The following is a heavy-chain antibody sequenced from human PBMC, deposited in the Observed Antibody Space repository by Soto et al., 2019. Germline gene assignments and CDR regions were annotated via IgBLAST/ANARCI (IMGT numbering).Heavy chain of an antibody. Sequence: EMQLVESGGGLVKPGGSLRLSCAASGFTFSSYGMNWVRQAPGKGLEWVSSISSGSEYIYYADSLKGRLTISRDNARNSLCLELNSLRAEDTAVYYCATDVAAGSLIEVWGQGATGTFSS. CDR2: ISSGSEYI. CDR3: ATDVAAGSLIEV. CDR1: GFTFSSYG. J-gene: IGHJ6*02. D-gene: IGHD6-13*01. V-gene: IGHV3-21*01.